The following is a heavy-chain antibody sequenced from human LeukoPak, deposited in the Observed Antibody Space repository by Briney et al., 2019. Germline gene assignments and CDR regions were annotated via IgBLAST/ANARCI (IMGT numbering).Heavy chain of an antibody. J-gene: IGHJ5*02. D-gene: IGHD3-10*01. CDR1: GFTFSSYA. CDR2: ISYDGSNK. V-gene: IGHV3-30*04. CDR3: ARGTLWFGETYNWFDP. Sequence: GGSLRLSCAASGFTFSSYAMHWVRQAPGKGLEWVAVISYDGSNKYYADSVKGRFTISRDNSKNTLYLQMNSLRAEDTAVYYCARGTLWFGETYNWFDPWGQGTLVTVSS.